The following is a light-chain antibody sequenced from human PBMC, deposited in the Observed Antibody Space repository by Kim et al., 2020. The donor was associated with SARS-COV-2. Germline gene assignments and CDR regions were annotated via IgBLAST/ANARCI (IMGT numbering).Light chain of an antibody. CDR1: QDISTT. V-gene: IGKV1-33*01. Sequence: PSSLSASLGDRVTITCHANQDISTTLNWYQQKPGKAPKLLIYDASILETGVPTRFSGRGSGTYFSLTIDSVQPEDFATYFCQQRQTYGQGTKLEI. CDR3: QQRQT. J-gene: IGKJ2*01. CDR2: DAS.